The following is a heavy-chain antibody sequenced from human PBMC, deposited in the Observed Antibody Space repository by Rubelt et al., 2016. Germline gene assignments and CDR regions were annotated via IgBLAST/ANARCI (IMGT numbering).Heavy chain of an antibody. J-gene: IGHJ6*02. CDR3: ARDVESPAALYGMDV. Sequence: GGGLVQPGGSLRLSCAASGFTFSSYWMHWVRQAPGKGLVWVSRINSDGSSTSYADSVKGRFTISRDNAKNTLYLQMNSLRAEDTAVYYCARDVESPAALYGMDVWGQGTTVTVSS. CDR2: INSDGSST. CDR1: GFTFSSYW. D-gene: IGHD2-2*01. V-gene: IGHV3-74*01.